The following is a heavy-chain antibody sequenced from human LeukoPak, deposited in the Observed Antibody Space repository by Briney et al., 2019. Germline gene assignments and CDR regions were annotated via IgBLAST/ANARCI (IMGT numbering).Heavy chain of an antibody. J-gene: IGHJ3*02. CDR1: EFTFSTYS. CDR3: ARPSSGYDAFDI. D-gene: IGHD3-22*01. Sequence: GGSLRLSFVASEFTFSTYSMNWVRQAPGKGLEWVSYISSSSSTIYYADSVKGRFTISRDNAKNSLYLQMNSLRAEDTAVYYCARPSSGYDAFDIWGQGTMVTVSS. CDR2: ISSSSSTI. V-gene: IGHV3-48*04.